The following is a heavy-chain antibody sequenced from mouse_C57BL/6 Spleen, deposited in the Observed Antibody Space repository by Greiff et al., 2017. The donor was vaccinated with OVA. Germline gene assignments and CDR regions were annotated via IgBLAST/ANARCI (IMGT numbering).Heavy chain of an antibody. D-gene: IGHD1-1*01. CDR2: ISSGGDYI. Sequence: EVMLVESGEGLVKPGGSLKLSCAASGLTFSSYAMSWVRQTPEKRLEWVAYISSGGDYIYYADTVKGRFTISRDNARNTLYLQMSSLKSEDTAMYYCTRDYYGSSYPFDYWGQGTTLTVSS. CDR1: GLTFSSYA. V-gene: IGHV5-9-1*02. J-gene: IGHJ2*01. CDR3: TRDYYGSSYPFDY.